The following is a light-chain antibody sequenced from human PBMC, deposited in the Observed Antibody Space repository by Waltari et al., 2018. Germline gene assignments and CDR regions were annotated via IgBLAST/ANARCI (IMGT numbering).Light chain of an antibody. Sequence: DIQMTQSPSSLSASVGDRVTITCRASQNIRNFLNWYQQKPGKAPRLLIYAATTLQTGVPARFSGNRSGTDFTLTIRDLQPEDFATYSCQQYADYPLTFGGGTKVEMK. CDR2: AAT. V-gene: IGKV1-39*01. CDR3: QQYADYPLT. J-gene: IGKJ4*01. CDR1: QNIRNF.